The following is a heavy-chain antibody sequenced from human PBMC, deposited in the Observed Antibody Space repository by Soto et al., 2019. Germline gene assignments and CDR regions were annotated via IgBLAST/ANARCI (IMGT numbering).Heavy chain of an antibody. Sequence: QITLKESGPTLVKPTQTLTLTCTFSGFSRSTSGVGVGWIRQPPGKALECLALIYWDDDKRYSPSLKSRLSVTKDTSKNQVVLTMTNMDSVDTGTYYCAHRLCDSSCYWDVGFFDYWGQGTLVTVSS. V-gene: IGHV2-5*02. CDR2: IYWDDDK. J-gene: IGHJ4*02. CDR1: GFSRSTSGVG. CDR3: AHRLCDSSCYWDVGFFDY. D-gene: IGHD2-15*01.